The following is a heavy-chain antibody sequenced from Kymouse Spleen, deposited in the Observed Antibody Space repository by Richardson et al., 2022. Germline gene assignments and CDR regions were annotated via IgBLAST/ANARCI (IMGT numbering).Heavy chain of an antibody. CDR2: ISSSSSTI. D-gene: IGHD3-10*01. J-gene: IGHJ4*02. CDR1: GFTFSSYS. CDR3: AREDYYGSGSYYNVIRYFDY. V-gene: IGHV3-48*02. Sequence: EVQLVESGGGLVQPGGSLRLSCAASGFTFSSYSMNWVRQAPGKGLEWVSYISSSSSTIYYADSVKGRFTISRDNAKNSLYLQMNSLRDEDTAVYYCAREDYYGSGSYYNVIRYFDYWGQGTLVTVSS.